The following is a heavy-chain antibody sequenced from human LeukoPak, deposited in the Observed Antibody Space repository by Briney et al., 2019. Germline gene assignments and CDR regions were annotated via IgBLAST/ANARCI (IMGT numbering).Heavy chain of an antibody. Sequence: PSETLSLTCTVSGGSISSYYWSWIRQPPGKGLEWIGSIYHSGSTYYSPSLKSRVAISVDTSKNQFSLKLSSVTAADTAVYYCARGWLGWFDPWGQGTLVTVSS. J-gene: IGHJ5*02. CDR2: IYHSGST. CDR1: GGSISSYY. D-gene: IGHD6-19*01. CDR3: ARGWLGWFDP. V-gene: IGHV4-38-2*02.